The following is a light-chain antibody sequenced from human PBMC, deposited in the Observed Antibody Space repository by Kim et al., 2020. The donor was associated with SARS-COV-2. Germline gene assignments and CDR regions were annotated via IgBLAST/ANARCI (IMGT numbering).Light chain of an antibody. Sequence: RVTICCSGSSSNIGSNTVNWYQQLPGTAPKLLIYSNNQRPSGVPDRFSGSKSGTSASLAISGLQSEDEADYYCAAWDDSLNGPWVFGGGTKLTVL. CDR3: AAWDDSLNGPWV. CDR2: SNN. V-gene: IGLV1-44*01. CDR1: SSNIGSNT. J-gene: IGLJ3*02.